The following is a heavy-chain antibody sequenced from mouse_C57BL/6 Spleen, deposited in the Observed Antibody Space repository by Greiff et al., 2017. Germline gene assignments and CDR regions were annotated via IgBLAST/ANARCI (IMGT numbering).Heavy chain of an antibody. CDR1: GFTFSSYA. Sequence: EVMLVESGGGLVKPGGSLKLSCAASGFTFSSYAMSWVRQTPEKRLEWVATISDGGSYTYYPDNVKGRFTISRDNAKNNLYLQMSHLKSEDTAMYYCARVGNYGQGFAYWGQGTLVTVSA. CDR3: ARVGNYGQGFAY. D-gene: IGHD2-1*01. J-gene: IGHJ3*01. CDR2: ISDGGSYT. V-gene: IGHV5-4*03.